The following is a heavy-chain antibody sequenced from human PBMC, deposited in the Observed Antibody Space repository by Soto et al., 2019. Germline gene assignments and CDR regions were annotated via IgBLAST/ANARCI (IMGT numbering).Heavy chain of an antibody. Sequence: GSGPTLVNPTQTLTLTCTFSGFSLSTSGMCVSWIRQPPGKALEWLALIDWDDVKYYSTSLKTRLTISKDTSKNQVVLTMTNMDTVHKATYHSARFYNGYSGSYYSDYCGQVSLVTVSS. V-gene: IGHV2-70*01. CDR2: IDWDDVK. D-gene: IGHD1-26*01. J-gene: IGHJ4*02. CDR1: GFSLSTSGMC. CDR3: ARFYNGYSGSYYSDY.